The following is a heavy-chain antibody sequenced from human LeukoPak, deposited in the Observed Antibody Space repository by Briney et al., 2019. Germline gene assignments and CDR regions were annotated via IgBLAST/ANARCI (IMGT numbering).Heavy chain of an antibody. CDR1: GGSISSYY. CDR3: ARESRDGGNSLEFDY. D-gene: IGHD4-23*01. Sequence: SETLSLTCTVSGGSISSYYWSWIRQPPGEGLEWIGYIYYSGSTNYNPSLKSRVTISVDTSKNQFSLKLSSVTAADTAVYYCARESRDGGNSLEFDYWGQGTLVTVSS. V-gene: IGHV4-59*01. J-gene: IGHJ4*02. CDR2: IYYSGST.